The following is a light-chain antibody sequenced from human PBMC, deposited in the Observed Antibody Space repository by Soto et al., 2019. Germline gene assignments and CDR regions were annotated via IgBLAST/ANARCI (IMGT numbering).Light chain of an antibody. Sequence: DIQMTQSPSSLSASVGDRVTITCQASDAISNYLNWYQQKPGKAPKVLIYDASHFESGVASRFSGGGSGTEFPFTMSSLQAEDIAAYYCQQYANLPLTFGPGTKVDIK. J-gene: IGKJ3*01. CDR1: DAISNY. CDR2: DAS. V-gene: IGKV1-33*01. CDR3: QQYANLPLT.